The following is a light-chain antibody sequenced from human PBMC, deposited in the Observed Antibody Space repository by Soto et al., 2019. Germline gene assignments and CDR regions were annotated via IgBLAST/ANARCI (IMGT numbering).Light chain of an antibody. V-gene: IGKV1-27*01. J-gene: IGKJ4*01. CDR1: LGIIDY. Sequence: DIEMTQSPSSLSASVGDRVTITCRASLGIIDYLAWYQQKPGKVPKLLIYAASTLQTGVPSRFSGSGSRTDFTLTISNLQPEDVATYYCQKYNSAPLTFGGWTKVEIK. CDR3: QKYNSAPLT. CDR2: AAS.